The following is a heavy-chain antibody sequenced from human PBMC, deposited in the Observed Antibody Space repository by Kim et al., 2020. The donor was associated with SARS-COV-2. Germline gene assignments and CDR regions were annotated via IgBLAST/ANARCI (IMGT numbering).Heavy chain of an antibody. CDR2: VSRSGANT. CDR3: ARVGDSGSYSPYYFDS. D-gene: IGHD3-10*01. Sequence: GGSLRLSCAASGFTFSSYAMSWVRQAPGKGLEWVSGVSRSGANTFYADSVKGRFTISRDNSKNTLYLQMNSLRAEDTAIYYCARVGDSGSYSPYYFDSWGQGTLVTVSS. V-gene: IGHV3-23*01. CDR1: GFTFSSYA. J-gene: IGHJ4*02.